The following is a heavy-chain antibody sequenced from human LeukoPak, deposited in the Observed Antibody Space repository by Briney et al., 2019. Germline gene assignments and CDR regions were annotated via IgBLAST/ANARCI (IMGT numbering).Heavy chain of an antibody. CDR2: IYTSGST. CDR3: AREGYYYDSSGYYGYYYYMDV. Sequence: PSETLSLTCIVSGGSISSYYWSWIRQPAGKGLEWIGRIYTSGSTNYNPSLKSRVTMSVDTSKNQFSLKLSSVTAADTAVYYCAREGYYYDSSGYYGYYYYMDVWGKGTTVTVSS. CDR1: GGSISSYY. J-gene: IGHJ6*03. V-gene: IGHV4-4*07. D-gene: IGHD3-22*01.